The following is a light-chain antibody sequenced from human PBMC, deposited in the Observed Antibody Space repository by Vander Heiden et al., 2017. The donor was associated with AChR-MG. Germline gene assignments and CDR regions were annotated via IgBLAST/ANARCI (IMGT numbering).Light chain of an antibody. CDR2: WAS. CDR3: QQYYSSHT. J-gene: IGKJ1*01. Sequence: DIVMTQSPDSLAVSLGERATISCKSSQSVLFSSNNKNYLAWYQQKPGQPPKLLIYWASTREAGVPDRCSGSGSGTDFTLTISSLQDEDVAVYYCQQYYSSHTFGQGTKVEIK. CDR1: QSVLFSSNNKNY. V-gene: IGKV4-1*01.